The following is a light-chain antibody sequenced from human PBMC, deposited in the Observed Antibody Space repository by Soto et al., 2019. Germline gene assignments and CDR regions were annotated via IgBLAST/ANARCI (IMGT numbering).Light chain of an antibody. Sequence: DIPMTQSPSSLSAFVGDSVTITCHASQRISTFLNWYHQKPGKAPKLLIYSASYLQSGVPSNFSGSGSGTAFTLSIVTLQPEDFGTYFCHQSYRLPLTFGGGTKVEI. V-gene: IGKV1-39*01. CDR2: SAS. CDR3: HQSYRLPLT. CDR1: QRISTF. J-gene: IGKJ4*01.